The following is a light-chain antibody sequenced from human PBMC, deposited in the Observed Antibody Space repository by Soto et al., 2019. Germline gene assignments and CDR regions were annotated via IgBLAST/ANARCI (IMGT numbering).Light chain of an antibody. CDR1: QSISNR. CDR2: SAS. CDR3: QQFNNWPPWT. J-gene: IGKJ1*01. Sequence: EIVMTQSPATLSVSPGERATLSCRASQSISNRLAWYQQKPGQAPRLLIYSASTRATGVPASFSGSGSGTEFTLTISSLQSEDFAVYDCQQFNNWPPWTFGQGTKVEVK. V-gene: IGKV3-15*01.